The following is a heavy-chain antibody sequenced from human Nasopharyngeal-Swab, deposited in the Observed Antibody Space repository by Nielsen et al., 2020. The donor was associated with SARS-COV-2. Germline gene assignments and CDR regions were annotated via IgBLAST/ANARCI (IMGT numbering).Heavy chain of an antibody. V-gene: IGHV1-46*01. CDR2: INPSGGST. CDR1: GYTFTSYY. CDR3: AREPGDGVSWFDP. J-gene: IGHJ5*02. Sequence: ASVKVSCKASGYTFTSYYMHWVRQAPGQGLERMGIINPSGGSTSYAQKFQGRVTMTRDTSTSTVYMELSSLRSEDTAVYYCAREPGDGVSWFDPWGQGTLVTVSS. D-gene: IGHD3-10*01.